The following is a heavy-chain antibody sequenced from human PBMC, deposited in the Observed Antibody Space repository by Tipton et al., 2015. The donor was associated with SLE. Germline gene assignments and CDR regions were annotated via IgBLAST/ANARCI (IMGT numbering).Heavy chain of an antibody. J-gene: IGHJ4*02. CDR3: ARALGLNGSYFLLGS. D-gene: IGHD4-23*01. Sequence: PLVQSGAEVKKPGESLKISCKGSAYRFASYWIGWGRQMPGQGLEWMGSIYPGNSDTRYSQSFQGQVPISADRSINTAYVQWSNLKASGPALYYGARALGLNGSYFLLGSRGQRTLVTVSS. V-gene: IGHV5-51*03. CDR2: IYPGNSDT. CDR1: AYRFASYW.